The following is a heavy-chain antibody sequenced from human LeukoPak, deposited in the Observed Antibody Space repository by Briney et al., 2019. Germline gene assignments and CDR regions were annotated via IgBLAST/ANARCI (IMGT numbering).Heavy chain of an antibody. V-gene: IGHV3-21*01. Sequence: GGSLRLSCAASGFSFSTYAMSWVRQAPGKGLEWVSSISSSSSYIYYADSVKGRFTISRDNAKNSLYLQMNSLRAEDTAVNYCARDAPHTYYYDSSGYGYYFDYWGQGTLVTVSS. J-gene: IGHJ4*02. CDR3: ARDAPHTYYYDSSGYGYYFDY. D-gene: IGHD3-22*01. CDR1: GFSFSTYA. CDR2: ISSSSSYI.